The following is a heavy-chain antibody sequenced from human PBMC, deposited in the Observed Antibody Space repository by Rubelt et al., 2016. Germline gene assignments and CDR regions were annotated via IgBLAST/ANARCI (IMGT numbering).Heavy chain of an antibody. D-gene: IGHD4-17*01. V-gene: IGHV3-23*01. J-gene: IGHJ4*02. CDR1: GFTFSSYA. CDR2: ISGSGGST. CDR3: AKVPIRTVTSTFDY. Sequence: EVQLLESGGGLVQPGGSLRLSCAASGFTFSSYAMSWVRQAPGKGLEWVSAISGSGGSTYYADSVKGRFTISRDNSKNTRYLQMNSLRAEDTAVDYCAKVPIRTVTSTFDYWGQGTLVTVSS.